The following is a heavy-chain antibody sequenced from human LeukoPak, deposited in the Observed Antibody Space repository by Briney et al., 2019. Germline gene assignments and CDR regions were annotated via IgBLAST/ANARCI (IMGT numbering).Heavy chain of an antibody. CDR1: GITLSTYW. Sequence: PGGSLRLSCAASGITLSTYWMSWVRQAPGKGLEWVANIKQDGSEKNYVDSVKGRFTISRDNARNSLYLQMDSLRAEDTAVYYCVKFMRYDSSVYRDYWGQGTLVTVSS. CDR2: IKQDGSEK. CDR3: VKFMRYDSSVYRDY. D-gene: IGHD3-22*01. J-gene: IGHJ4*02. V-gene: IGHV3-7*02.